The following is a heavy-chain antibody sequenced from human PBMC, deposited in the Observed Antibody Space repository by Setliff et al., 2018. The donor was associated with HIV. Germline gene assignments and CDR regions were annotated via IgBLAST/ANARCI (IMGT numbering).Heavy chain of an antibody. CDR1: GGSISGFY. CDR2: IHTSGDS. CDR3: ATHVLQFLEWLSHFDY. D-gene: IGHD3-3*01. Sequence: KASETLSLTCTVSGGSISGFYWSWIRQSAGKGLEWIGRIHTSGDSDFNPSLKSRVTMSVDTSKNQISLKVNSVTAADTAVYYCATHVLQFLEWLSHFDYWGQGTLVTVSS. J-gene: IGHJ4*02. V-gene: IGHV4-4*07.